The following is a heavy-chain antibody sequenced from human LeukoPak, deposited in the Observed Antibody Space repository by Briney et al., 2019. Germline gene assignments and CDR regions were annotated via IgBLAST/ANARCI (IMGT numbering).Heavy chain of an antibody. D-gene: IGHD2-21*01. CDR2: INHSGST. J-gene: IGHJ4*02. Sequence: GSLRLSCTASGFTFGDYVMSWIRQPPGKGLEWIGEINHSGSTNYNPSLKSRVTISVDTSKNQFSLKLSSVTAADTAVYYCARGSIVVVDYWGQGTLVTVSS. CDR1: GFTFGDYV. V-gene: IGHV4-34*01. CDR3: ARGSIVVVDY.